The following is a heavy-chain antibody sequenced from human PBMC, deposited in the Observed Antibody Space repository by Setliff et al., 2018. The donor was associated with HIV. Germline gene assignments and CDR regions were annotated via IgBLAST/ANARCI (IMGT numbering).Heavy chain of an antibody. CDR2: IYYSGST. D-gene: IGHD3-3*01. CDR1: GGSFSGYY. J-gene: IGHJ4*01. V-gene: IGHV4-34*01. Sequence: LSLTCAVYGGSFSGYYWTWVRQPPGEGLEWIGNIYYSGSTYYNPSLKSRVTMSLDTSKNQFSLKLTSVTAADTAIYYCARGRDYTGSWFRPFYLDFWGHGNLVTVSS. CDR3: ARGRDYTGSWFRPFYLDF.